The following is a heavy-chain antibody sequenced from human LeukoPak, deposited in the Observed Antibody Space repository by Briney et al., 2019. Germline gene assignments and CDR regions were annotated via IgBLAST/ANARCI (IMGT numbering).Heavy chain of an antibody. CDR1: GGSISSYY. CDR3: ARQAAGEWLPRGWFDP. D-gene: IGHD3-3*01. J-gene: IGHJ5*02. Sequence: PSETLSLTCTVSGGSISSYYWSWIRQPPGKGLEWIGYIYYSGSTNYNPSLKSRVTISVDTSKNQFSLKLSSVTAADTAVYYCARQAAGEWLPRGWFDPWGQGTLVTVSS. CDR2: IYYSGST. V-gene: IGHV4-59*08.